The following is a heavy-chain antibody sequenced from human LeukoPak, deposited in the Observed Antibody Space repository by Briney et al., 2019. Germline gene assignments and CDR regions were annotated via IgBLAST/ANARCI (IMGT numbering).Heavy chain of an antibody. CDR3: ARVPYYYNKGYFDS. J-gene: IGHJ4*02. CDR2: INPKSGVT. CDR1: GYTFIGYY. D-gene: IGHD3-22*01. Sequence: ASVKVSCKASGYTFIGYYMHWVRQAPGQGLEWMGWINPKSGVTNYAQKFQGRVTMTRDTSITTAYMELSRLRSDDTAVYYCARVPYYYNKGYFDSWGQGTLVTVSS. V-gene: IGHV1-2*02.